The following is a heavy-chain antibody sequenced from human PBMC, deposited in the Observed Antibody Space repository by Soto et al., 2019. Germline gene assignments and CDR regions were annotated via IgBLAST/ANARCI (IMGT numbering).Heavy chain of an antibody. J-gene: IGHJ6*01. Sequence: WGSLRISCASSGFSFSDYWMSLVRQAPGNGLEWVANIKQDGSEKYYVDSVKGRFTISRDNAKNSLYLQMNNLRAEDTAVYYCASNDFWIGYYYYYDMDVWGQGTTVTVSS. CDR1: GFSFSDYW. CDR3: ASNDFWIGYYYYYDMDV. D-gene: IGHD3-3*01. V-gene: IGHV3-7*03. CDR2: IKQDGSEK.